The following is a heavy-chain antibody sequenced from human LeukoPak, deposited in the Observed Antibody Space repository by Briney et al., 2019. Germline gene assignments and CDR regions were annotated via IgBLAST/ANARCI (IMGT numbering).Heavy chain of an antibody. V-gene: IGHV3-30-3*01. D-gene: IGHD5-18*01. CDR2: ISYDGSNK. J-gene: IGHJ4*02. CDR3: ARGARGYSYGLDY. Sequence: PGRSLRLSCAASGFTFSSYAMHWVRQAPGKGLEWVAVISYDGSNKYYADSVKGRFTISRDNSKNTLYLQMNSLRAEGTAVYYCARGARGYSYGLDYWGQGTLVTVSS. CDR1: GFTFSSYA.